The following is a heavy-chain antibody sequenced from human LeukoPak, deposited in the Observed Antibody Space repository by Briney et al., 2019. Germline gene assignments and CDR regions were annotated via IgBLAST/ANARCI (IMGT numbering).Heavy chain of an antibody. CDR2: ISYDGSNK. J-gene: IGHJ4*02. CDR3: AKAHHSYYYDSSGYFDY. D-gene: IGHD3-22*01. Sequence: PGRSLRLSCAASGFTFSSYAMHWVRQAPGKGLEWVAVISYDGSNKYYADSVKGRFTISRDNSKNTLYLQMNSLRAEDTAVYYCAKAHHSYYYDSSGYFDYWGQGTLVTVSS. V-gene: IGHV3-30*04. CDR1: GFTFSSYA.